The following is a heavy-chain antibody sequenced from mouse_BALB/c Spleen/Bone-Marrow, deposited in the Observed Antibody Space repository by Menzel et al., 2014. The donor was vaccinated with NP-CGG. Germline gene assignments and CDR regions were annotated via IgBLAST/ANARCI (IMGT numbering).Heavy chain of an antibody. CDR1: GYTFSSYW. J-gene: IGHJ4*01. CDR3: ARSMDY. CDR2: ILPGSGGT. Sequence: VHLVESGAELMKPGASVEISCKATGYTFSSYWIEWAKQRPGHGLEWIGEILPGSGGTNYNEKFKGKATFTADTSSNTAYMQLNSLTSEDSAVYYCARSMDYWGQGTSVTVSS. V-gene: IGHV1-9*01.